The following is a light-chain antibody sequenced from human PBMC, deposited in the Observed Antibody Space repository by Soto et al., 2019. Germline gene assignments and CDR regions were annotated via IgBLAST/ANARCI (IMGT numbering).Light chain of an antibody. V-gene: IGKV3-15*01. Sequence: IVMTQSPATLSVSPGERVTFSCRATQSISNNLAWYQQKAGQAPRLLIYGASTRATGIPARFSGSGSGTEFTLTISSLQSEDFAVYYCQQYNNWPITFGQGTRLEI. CDR1: QSISNN. CDR2: GAS. CDR3: QQYNNWPIT. J-gene: IGKJ5*01.